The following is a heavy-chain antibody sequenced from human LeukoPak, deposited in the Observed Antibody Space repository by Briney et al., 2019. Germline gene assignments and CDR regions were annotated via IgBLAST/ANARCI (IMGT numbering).Heavy chain of an antibody. CDR2: TYYRSKWYN. D-gene: IGHD6-19*01. CDR3: ARAVAGRLDY. V-gene: IGHV6-1*01. J-gene: IGHJ4*02. Sequence: SQALSLTCGISGDSVSSNSVAWTWIRQSPSRGLEWLGRTYYRSKWYNDYAVSVKSRITINADTSKNQFSLQLNSVTPEDTAVYYCARAVAGRLDYWGQGTLVTVSS. CDR1: GDSVSSNSVA.